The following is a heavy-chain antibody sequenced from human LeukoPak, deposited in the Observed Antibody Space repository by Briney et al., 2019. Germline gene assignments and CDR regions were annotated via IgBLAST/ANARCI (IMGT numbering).Heavy chain of an antibody. CDR3: ARGDGSYYYYFDY. J-gene: IGHJ4*02. CDR2: INHSGST. Sequence: SETLSLTCAVYGGSFSGYYWSWIRQPPGKGLEWIGEINHSGSTNYNPSLKSRVTISVDTSKNQFSLKLSSVTAADTAVYYCARGDGSYYYYFDYWGQGTLVTVSP. D-gene: IGHD1-26*01. CDR1: GGSFSGYY. V-gene: IGHV4-34*01.